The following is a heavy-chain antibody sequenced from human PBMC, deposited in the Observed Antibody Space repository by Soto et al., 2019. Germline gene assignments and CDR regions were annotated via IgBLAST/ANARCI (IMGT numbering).Heavy chain of an antibody. CDR2: ISGGGSNT. CDR1: GLPFSSYV. CDR3: ARLDYDFWSGYSGAFDI. Sequence: PGGSLRLSCAASGLPFSSYVMSWVRQAPGKGLEWVSGISGGGSNTFYADYVKGRFTISRDNSKNTLYLQMNSLRAEDTAVYYCARLDYDFWSGYSGAFDIWGQGTMVTVSS. V-gene: IGHV3-23*01. D-gene: IGHD3-3*01. J-gene: IGHJ3*02.